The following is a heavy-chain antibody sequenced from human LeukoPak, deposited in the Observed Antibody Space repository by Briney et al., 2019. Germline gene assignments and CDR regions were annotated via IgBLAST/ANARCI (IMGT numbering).Heavy chain of an antibody. CDR1: GGSISSYY. CDR2: IYNSGST. Sequence: SETLSLTCTVSGGSISSYYWSWIRQPPGKGLEWIGYIYNSGSTNYNPSLKSRVTISVDTSKNQFSLKLSSVTAADTAVYYCARLGKSRGELSLRNYYFDYWGQGTLFTVSS. CDR3: ARLGKSRGELSLRNYYFDY. J-gene: IGHJ4*02. D-gene: IGHD3-16*02. V-gene: IGHV4-59*01.